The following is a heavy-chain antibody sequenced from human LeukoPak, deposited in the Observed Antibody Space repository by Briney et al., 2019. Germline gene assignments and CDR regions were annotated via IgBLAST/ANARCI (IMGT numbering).Heavy chain of an antibody. Sequence: GGSLRLSCAASGFTFSSYSMNWVRQAPGKGLEWVSSISSSSSSYIYYADSVKGRFTISRDNAKNSLYLQMNSLRAEDTAVYYCARDQRSPPPTVLQYTRDDAFDIWGQGTMVTVSS. CDR3: ARDQRSPPPTVLQYTRDDAFDI. CDR1: GFTFSSYS. J-gene: IGHJ3*02. V-gene: IGHV3-21*01. D-gene: IGHD4-11*01. CDR2: ISSSSSSYI.